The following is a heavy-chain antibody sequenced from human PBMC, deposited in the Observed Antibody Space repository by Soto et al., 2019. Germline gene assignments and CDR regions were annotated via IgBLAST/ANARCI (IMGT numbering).Heavy chain of an antibody. CDR2: LLRSGSSA. Sequence: PXGSLIVSCSASGGTFRNYAMTWARQAPGKGLEWVSSLLRSGSSAYYADSVRGRFTISSDTSANSLYLQMDNLRAEDTAIYYCAKDAISGDGIWLMDSWGQGTVVTVSS. V-gene: IGHV3-23*01. CDR1: GGTFRNYA. CDR3: AKDAISGDGIWLMDS. J-gene: IGHJ5*02. D-gene: IGHD4-17*01.